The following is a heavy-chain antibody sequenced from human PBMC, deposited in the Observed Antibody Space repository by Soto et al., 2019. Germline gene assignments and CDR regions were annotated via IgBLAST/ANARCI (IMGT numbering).Heavy chain of an antibody. CDR3: ARVARYCSGGSCYPAALDI. J-gene: IGHJ3*02. CDR1: GYTFTSYY. CDR2: INPSGGST. Sequence: ASVKVSCKASGYTFTSYYMHWVRQAPGQGLEWMGIINPSGGSTSYAQKFRGRVTMTRDTSTSTVYMELSSLRSEDTAVYYCARVARYCSGGSCYPAALDISGQGTMVTVTS. V-gene: IGHV1-46*01. D-gene: IGHD2-15*01.